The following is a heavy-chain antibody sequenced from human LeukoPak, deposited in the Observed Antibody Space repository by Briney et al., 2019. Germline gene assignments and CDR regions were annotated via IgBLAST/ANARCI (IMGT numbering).Heavy chain of an antibody. CDR1: GFTFRDYY. J-gene: IGHJ4*02. Sequence: GGSLRLSCTASGFTFRDYYMTWIRQAPGKGLEWVSYISRSSSYTNYADSVKGRFTISRDNAKNSLYLQMNSLRAEDTAVYYCARPPYRGAEEYYFDYWGQGTLVTVSS. V-gene: IGHV3-11*06. CDR3: ARPPYRGAEEYYFDY. D-gene: IGHD3-10*01. CDR2: ISRSSSYT.